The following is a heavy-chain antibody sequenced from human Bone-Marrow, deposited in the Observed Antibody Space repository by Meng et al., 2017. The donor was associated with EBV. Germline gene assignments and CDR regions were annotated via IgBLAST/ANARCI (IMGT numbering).Heavy chain of an antibody. Sequence: QVQLVQSGASVQKPGASVKVSFKASGYTFTSYYMHWVRQAPGQGLEWMGIINPSGGSTSYAQKFQGRVTMTRDTSTSTVHMELSSLRSEDTAVYYCARVDYYDSSGEGWFDPWGQGPLVTVSS. V-gene: IGHV1-46*01. CDR1: GYTFTSYY. CDR2: INPSGGST. CDR3: ARVDYYDSSGEGWFDP. J-gene: IGHJ5*02. D-gene: IGHD3-22*01.